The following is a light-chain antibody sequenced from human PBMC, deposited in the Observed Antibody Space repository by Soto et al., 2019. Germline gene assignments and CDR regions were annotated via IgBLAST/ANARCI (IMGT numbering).Light chain of an antibody. CDR1: QGIAPY. CDR2: ATS. J-gene: IGKJ4*01. Sequence: DVQMPHSPSSLSAFVGDRVTITCRASQGIAPYLAWFQQKPGKVPKLLIYATSTLQSGVPSRFSGSGSGTAFTLTINSLEPEDVGTDYCQKYNSAPLTFGGGTKVEIK. V-gene: IGKV1-27*01. CDR3: QKYNSAPLT.